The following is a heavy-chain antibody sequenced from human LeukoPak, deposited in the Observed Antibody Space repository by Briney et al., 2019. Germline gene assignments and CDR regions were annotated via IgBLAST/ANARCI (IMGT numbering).Heavy chain of an antibody. J-gene: IGHJ4*02. CDR2: ISGYNGET. CDR1: GYTFTSFG. CDR3: ARGDGDY. V-gene: IGHV1-18*01. Sequence: ASVKVSCKASGYTFTSFGLTWVRQAPGHGLEWMGWISGYNGETSYAHRFQDRFTMTTDTSASTAYMGLRSLTSDDTAVYYCARGDGDYWGQGSLVTVSS. D-gene: IGHD5-24*01.